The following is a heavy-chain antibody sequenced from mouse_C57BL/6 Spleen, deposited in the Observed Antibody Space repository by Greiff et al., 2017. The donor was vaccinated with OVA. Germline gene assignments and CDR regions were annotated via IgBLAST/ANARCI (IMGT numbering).Heavy chain of an antibody. CDR1: GYAFSSSW. CDR2: IYPGDGDT. D-gene: IGHD1-1*01. Sequence: LVESGPELVKPGASVKISCKASGYAFSSSWMNWVKQRPGKGLEWIGRIYPGDGDTNYNGKFKGKATLTADKSSSTAYMQLSSLTSEDSAVYFCARSSSYDAMDYWGQGTSVTVSS. J-gene: IGHJ4*01. V-gene: IGHV1-82*01. CDR3: ARSSSYDAMDY.